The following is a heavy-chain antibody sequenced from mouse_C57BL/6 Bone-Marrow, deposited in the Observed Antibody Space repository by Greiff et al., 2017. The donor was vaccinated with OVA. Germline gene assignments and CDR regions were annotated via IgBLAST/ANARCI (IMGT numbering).Heavy chain of an antibody. CDR1: GYTFTSYD. Sequence: QVQLKESGPELVKPGASVKLSCKASGYTFTSYDINWVKQRPGQGLEWIGWIYPRDGSTKYTEKFKGKATLTVDTSSSTAYMELHSLTSEDSAVYFCVRRYYVSSPWFADWGQGTLVTVSA. CDR2: IYPRDGST. V-gene: IGHV1-85*01. CDR3: VRRYYVSSPWFAD. J-gene: IGHJ3*01. D-gene: IGHD1-1*01.